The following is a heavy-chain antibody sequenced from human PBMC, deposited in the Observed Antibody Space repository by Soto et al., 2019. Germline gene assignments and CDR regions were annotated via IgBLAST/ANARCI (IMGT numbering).Heavy chain of an antibody. CDR3: ARHSPPMYDILTGTTLDPYYGMDV. Sequence: ETLSLTCAXSGGSISSGGYYWSWIRQPPGKGLEWIGYIYYSVSTNYNPSLKSRVTISVDTSKNQFSLKLSSVTAADTAVYYCARHSPPMYDILTGTTLDPYYGMDVWGQGTTVTVSS. J-gene: IGHJ6*02. V-gene: IGHV4-61*08. D-gene: IGHD3-9*01. CDR1: GGSISSGGYY. CDR2: IYYSVST.